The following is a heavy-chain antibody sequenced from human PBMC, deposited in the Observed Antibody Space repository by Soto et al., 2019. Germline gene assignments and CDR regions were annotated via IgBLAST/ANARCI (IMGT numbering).Heavy chain of an antibody. CDR1: GFPFSSRA. CDR2: ISGSGTIT. Sequence: EVQLLESGGGLVQPGGSLRLSCAASGFPFSSRAMSWVRQAPGKGLEWVSAISGSGTITYYADSVKGRFTISRETSKNTLYLQMNCLRADDTAVYYCAEWARYCSGADCRAWGQGTLVTVSS. D-gene: IGHD2-15*01. V-gene: IGHV3-23*01. J-gene: IGHJ5*02. CDR3: AEWARYCSGADCRA.